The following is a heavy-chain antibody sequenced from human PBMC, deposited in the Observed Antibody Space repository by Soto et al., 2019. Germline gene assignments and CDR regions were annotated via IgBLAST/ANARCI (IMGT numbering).Heavy chain of an antibody. V-gene: IGHV3-23*01. CDR1: GFTFSSYA. Sequence: GGSLRLACAASGFTFSSYAMSWVRQAPGKGLEWVSAISRSGGSTYYADSVKGRFAISRDNSKNTLYLQMNSLRAEDTAVYYCAKVIQGDSDFWSGEMDVWGQGTTVTVSS. J-gene: IGHJ6*02. CDR2: ISRSGGST. D-gene: IGHD3-3*01. CDR3: AKVIQGDSDFWSGEMDV.